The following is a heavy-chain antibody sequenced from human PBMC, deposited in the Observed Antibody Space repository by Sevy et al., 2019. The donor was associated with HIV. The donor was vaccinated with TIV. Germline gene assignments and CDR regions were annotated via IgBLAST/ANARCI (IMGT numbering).Heavy chain of an antibody. CDR2: IIPIFGTA. V-gene: IGHV1-69*06. Sequence: ASVKVSCKASGGTFSSYAISWVRQAPGQGLEWMGGIIPIFGTANYAQKFQGRVTITADKSTSTAYMELSSLRSEDTAVYYCEREALPSYYDSSGYYRFDYWGQGTLVTVSS. D-gene: IGHD3-22*01. CDR1: GGTFSSYA. J-gene: IGHJ4*02. CDR3: EREALPSYYDSSGYYRFDY.